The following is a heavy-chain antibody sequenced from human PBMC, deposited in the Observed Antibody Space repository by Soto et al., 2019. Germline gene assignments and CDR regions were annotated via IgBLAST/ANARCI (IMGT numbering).Heavy chain of an antibody. V-gene: IGHV4-30-2*01. Sequence: QLQLQESGSGLVKPSQTLSLACAVSGGSFSSGGDSWNWIRQPPGKGLEWIAYINHSGSTYYNPSLKGRVTISVDGSKNLFSLRLTSVTAADPAVYYCVRGSVSYVNFDYWGQGTLVTVSS. CDR3: VRGSVSYVNFDY. D-gene: IGHD5-18*01. CDR2: INHSGST. CDR1: GGSFSSGGDS. J-gene: IGHJ4*02.